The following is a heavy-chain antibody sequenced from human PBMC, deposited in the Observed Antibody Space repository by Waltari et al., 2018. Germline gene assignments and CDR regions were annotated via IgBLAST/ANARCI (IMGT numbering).Heavy chain of an antibody. V-gene: IGHV4-34*01. D-gene: IGHD3-10*01. Sequence: QVQLQQWGAGLLKPSETLSLTCAVYGGSFSGYYWSWIRQPPGKVLEWIGEINHSGSTNYNPSLKSRVTISVDTSKNQFSLKLSSVTAADTAVYYCARGPASFGYNWFDPWGQGTLVTVSS. CDR1: GGSFSGYY. J-gene: IGHJ5*02. CDR2: INHSGST. CDR3: ARGPASFGYNWFDP.